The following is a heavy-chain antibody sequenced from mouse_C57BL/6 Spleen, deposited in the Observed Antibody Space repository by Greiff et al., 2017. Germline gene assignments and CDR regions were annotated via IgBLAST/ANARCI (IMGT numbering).Heavy chain of an antibody. V-gene: IGHV1-61*01. CDR3: SRGGYYGSNYWYVDV. CDR1: GSTFTSYW. J-gene: IGHJ1*03. CDR2: IYPSDSET. D-gene: IGHD1-1*01. Sequence: VQLQQPGAELVRPGSSVKLSCKASGSTFTSYWMDWVKQRPGQGLEWIGTIYPSDSETNYHQKFKDKATFTVDKSASAAYMQRSSLTSEDSAVYYRSRGGYYGSNYWYVDVWGTGTTVTVSS.